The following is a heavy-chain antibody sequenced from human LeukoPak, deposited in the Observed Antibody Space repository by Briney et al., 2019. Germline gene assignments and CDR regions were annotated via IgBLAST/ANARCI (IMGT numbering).Heavy chain of an antibody. Sequence: SETLSLTCTVSGYSISSGYYWGWIRQPPGKGLEWIGSIYHSGSTYYNPSLKSRVTISVDTSKNQFSLKLSSVTAADTAVYYCARAQYAVTFDYWGQGTLVTVSS. D-gene: IGHD2-2*01. CDR2: IYHSGST. CDR1: GYSISSGYY. CDR3: ARAQYAVTFDY. J-gene: IGHJ4*02. V-gene: IGHV4-38-2*02.